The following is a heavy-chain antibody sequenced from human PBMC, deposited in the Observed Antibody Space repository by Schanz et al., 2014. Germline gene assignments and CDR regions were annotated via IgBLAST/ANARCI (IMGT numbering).Heavy chain of an antibody. CDR2: IYYSGDT. D-gene: IGHD2-2*01. CDR3: ARDERDLPRSLFVF. J-gene: IGHJ4*02. CDR1: GGSISSYY. V-gene: IGHV4-59*01. Sequence: QLQLQESGPGLVKPSETLSLTCTVSGGSISSYYWSWIRQPPGKGLEWLGYIYYSGDTNYNPSLKSRVTISVDTSKNQFSLNLISVTAADTAVYYCARDERDLPRSLFVFWGQGTLVTVSS.